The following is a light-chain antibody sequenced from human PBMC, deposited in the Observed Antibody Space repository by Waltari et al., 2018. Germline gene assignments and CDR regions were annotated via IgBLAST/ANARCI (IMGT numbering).Light chain of an antibody. V-gene: IGKV2-30*02. CDR2: QVS. J-gene: IGKJ3*01. CDR1: QTLVHSDGKTY. Sequence: DVFMTQSPLSLPVTLGQPASISCRSNQTLVHSDGKTYLNWLHQRPGHSPRRLIYQVSKRDSGVPERFSGSGSGTDFTLKISRVEAEDVGIYYCLQGTHWPPTFGPGTTVDF. CDR3: LQGTHWPPT.